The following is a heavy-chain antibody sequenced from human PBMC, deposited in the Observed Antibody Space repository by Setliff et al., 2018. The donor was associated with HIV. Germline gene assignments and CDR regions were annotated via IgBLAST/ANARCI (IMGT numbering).Heavy chain of an antibody. CDR1: GGSISSSSYY. CDR2: IYYSGST. Sequence: LSLTCTVSGGSISSSSYYWGWIRQPPGKGLEWIGSIYYSGSTYYNPSLKSRVTISVDTSKNQFSLKLYSVTAADTSVYYCARRWGIRGYSSWGQGTLVTVSS. V-gene: IGHV4-39*01. J-gene: IGHJ5*02. D-gene: IGHD5-18*01. CDR3: ARRWGIRGYSS.